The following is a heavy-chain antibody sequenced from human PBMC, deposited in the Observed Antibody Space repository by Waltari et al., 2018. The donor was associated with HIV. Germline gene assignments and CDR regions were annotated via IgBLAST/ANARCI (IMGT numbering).Heavy chain of an antibody. CDR3: ARHTLTTVLNY. CDR1: GGSFRGYY. V-gene: IGHV4-34*02. J-gene: IGHJ4*02. D-gene: IGHD1-1*01. CDR2: ISHTESP. Sequence: QVQLRQWGAGLLKPSETLSLTCAVSGGSFRGYYWTWIRQTPGGLLEWIGDISHTESPNSTPSFRSRVTISGDPSKNQFFLNLTSVTAADTATYFCARHTLTTVLNYWGQGTRVFVSS.